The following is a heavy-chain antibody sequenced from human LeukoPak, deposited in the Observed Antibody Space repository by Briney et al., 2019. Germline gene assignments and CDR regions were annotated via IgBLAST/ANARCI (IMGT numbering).Heavy chain of an antibody. D-gene: IGHD3-22*01. CDR1: GYTRTELS. Sequence: GAAVTVSYQGSGYTRTELSLHWVRQARGKGGERVGGFDPEDGETIYAQKFQGRVTMTEDTSTDTAYMELSSLRSEDTAVYYCATDLFADYYDSSGYRDAFDIWGQGTMVTVSS. V-gene: IGHV1-24*01. J-gene: IGHJ3*02. CDR2: FDPEDGET. CDR3: ATDLFADYYDSSGYRDAFDI.